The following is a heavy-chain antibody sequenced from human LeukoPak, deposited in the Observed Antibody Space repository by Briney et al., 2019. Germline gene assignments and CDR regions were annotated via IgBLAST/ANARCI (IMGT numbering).Heavy chain of an antibody. J-gene: IGHJ3*02. CDR1: GFTFSTYG. CDR3: AKDFSAGGYGPPYDAFDI. CDR2: ISYDGTNK. V-gene: IGHV3-30*18. D-gene: IGHD5-18*01. Sequence: PGGSLRLSCAASGFTFSTYGIHWVRQAPGKGLEWVAVISYDGTNKYYADSVKGRFTISRDTSKNTLYLQMNSLRTEDTAVYYCAKDFSAGGYGPPYDAFDIWGQGTMVTVSS.